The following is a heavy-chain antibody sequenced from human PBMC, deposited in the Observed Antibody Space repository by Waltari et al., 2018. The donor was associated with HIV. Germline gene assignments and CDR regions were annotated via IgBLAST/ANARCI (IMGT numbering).Heavy chain of an antibody. D-gene: IGHD3-10*01. Sequence: EVQLVQSGGDLVQPGGSLKVSCAAPGFSFSGSHIHWVRQATGKGLEWIGRIRTKADRFATAYVASVKGRFIMSRDDSESKSYLQMSSLKIEDTAVYYCHRRGKLFRGVVDLDVWGQGTTVIVSS. CDR3: HRRGKLFRGVVDLDV. V-gene: IGHV3-73*01. J-gene: IGHJ6*02. CDR1: GFSFSGSH. CDR2: IRTKADRFAT.